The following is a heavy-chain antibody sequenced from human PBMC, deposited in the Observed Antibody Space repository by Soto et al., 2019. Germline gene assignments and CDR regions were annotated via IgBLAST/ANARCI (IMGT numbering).Heavy chain of an antibody. D-gene: IGHD6-6*01. CDR1: GGTFSSYA. J-gene: IGHJ6*02. Sequence: SVKVSCKASGGTFSSYAISWVRQAPGQGLEWMGGIIPIFGTANYAQKFQGRVTITADESTSTAYMELSSQRSEDTAVYYCARDSLEGQLPPDYYYYYGMDVWGQGTTVTVSS. V-gene: IGHV1-69*13. CDR2: IIPIFGTA. CDR3: ARDSLEGQLPPDYYYYYGMDV.